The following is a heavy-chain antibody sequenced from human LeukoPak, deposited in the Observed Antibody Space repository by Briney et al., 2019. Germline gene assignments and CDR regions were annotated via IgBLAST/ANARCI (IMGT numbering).Heavy chain of an antibody. CDR3: ARRGYTYGWGWFDP. V-gene: IGHV4-39*07. CDR1: GGSISSSSHY. J-gene: IGHJ5*02. CDR2: IYYSGST. D-gene: IGHD5-18*01. Sequence: PSETLSLTCTVSGGSISSSSHYWGWIRQPPGKGLEWIASIYYSGSTYYNPSLKSRVTISVDTSKNQFSLKVNSVTAADTAVYYCARRGYTYGWGWFDPWGQGTLVTVSS.